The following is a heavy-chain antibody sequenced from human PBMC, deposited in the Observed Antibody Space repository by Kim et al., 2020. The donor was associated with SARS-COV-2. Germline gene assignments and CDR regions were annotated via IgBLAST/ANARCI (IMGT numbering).Heavy chain of an antibody. CDR3: SRDGHYYLSGTAGGAFDP. CDR2: ISYDGTEK. CDR1: GFTFSHYA. D-gene: IGHD3-10*01. Sequence: GGSLRLSCAASGFTFSHYAMHWVRQAPGKGLEWVAVISYDGTEKNDADSVKGRFTISRDNSKNLLFLQMDSLTTEDTAVYYCSRDGHYYLSGTAGGAFDPWGQGTLVTVSS. J-gene: IGHJ5*02. V-gene: IGHV3-30-3*01.